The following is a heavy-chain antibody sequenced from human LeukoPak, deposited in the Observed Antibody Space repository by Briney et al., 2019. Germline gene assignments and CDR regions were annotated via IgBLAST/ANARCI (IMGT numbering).Heavy chain of an antibody. CDR2: TYYRSKWHN. CDR3: TRNPAAAGILEY. Sequence: SQTLSLTCAISGDSVSSNSATWTWIRQSPSRGLEWLGRTYYRSKWHNDYVVSVKGRITINPDTSKNQLSLQLNSVTPEDTVVYYCTRNPAAAGILEYWGQGTLVTVSS. D-gene: IGHD6-13*01. V-gene: IGHV6-1*01. J-gene: IGHJ4*02. CDR1: GDSVSSNSAT.